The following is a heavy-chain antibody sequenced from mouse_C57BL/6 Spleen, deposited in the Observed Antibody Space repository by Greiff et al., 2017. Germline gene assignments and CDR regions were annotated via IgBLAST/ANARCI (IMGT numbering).Heavy chain of an antibody. D-gene: IGHD1-1*01. CDR2: IDPATGGT. CDR1: GYTFTDYE. V-gene: IGHV1-15*01. CDR3: TRSDYYGSSWRYFDV. Sequence: VQLQQSGAELVRPGASVTLSCKASGYTFTDYEMHWVKQTPVHGLEWIGAIDPATGGTAYNQKFKGKAILTADKSSSTAYMELRSLTSEDSAVYYCTRSDYYGSSWRYFDVWGTGTTVTVSS. J-gene: IGHJ1*03.